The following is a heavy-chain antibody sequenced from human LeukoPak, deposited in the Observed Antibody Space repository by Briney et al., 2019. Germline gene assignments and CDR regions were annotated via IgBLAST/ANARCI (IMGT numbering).Heavy chain of an antibody. CDR3: ARDPRYYDFWSALTPDYYYYGMDV. J-gene: IGHJ6*02. CDR2: ISYDGSNK. D-gene: IGHD3-3*01. CDR1: GFTFSSYG. Sequence: PGGSLRLSCAASGFTFSSYGMHWVRQAPGKGLEWVAVISYDGSNKYYADSVKGRFTISRDNSKNTLYLQMNSLRAEDTAVYYCARDPRYYDFWSALTPDYYYYGMDVWGQGTTVTVSS. V-gene: IGHV3-30*03.